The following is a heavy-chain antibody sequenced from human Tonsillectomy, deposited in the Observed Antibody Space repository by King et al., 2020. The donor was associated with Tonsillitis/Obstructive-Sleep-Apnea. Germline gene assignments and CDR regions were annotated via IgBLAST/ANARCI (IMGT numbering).Heavy chain of an antibody. D-gene: IGHD3-3*01. V-gene: IGHV3-48*03. J-gene: IGHJ4*02. CDR1: GFTFSSYE. Sequence: VQLVESGGGLVQPGGSLRLSCAASGFTFSSYEMNWVRQAPGKGREGVSYISSSGSTIYYEDSVKGRFTITRENAKNSLYLQMNSMRAEDPAVYYCARGGVYDQSIDYWGQGTLVTVSS. CDR2: ISSSGSTI. CDR3: ARGGVYDQSIDY.